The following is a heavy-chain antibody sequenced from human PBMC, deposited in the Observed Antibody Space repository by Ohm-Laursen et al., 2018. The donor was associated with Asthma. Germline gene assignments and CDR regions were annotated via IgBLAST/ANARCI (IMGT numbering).Heavy chain of an antibody. CDR1: GGTLGTSV. D-gene: IGHD2-15*01. CDR3: ARKAGSCITSNCYSLDF. Sequence: SVKVSCKSLGGTLGTSVIGWVRQAPGQGLEWLGGINSVFGTSTYAQKFHDRFTITADESTSTVYMTLSSLTSEDTAVYYCARKAGSCITSNCYSLDFWGQGTLVTVSP. J-gene: IGHJ4*02. CDR2: INSVFGTS. V-gene: IGHV1-69*13.